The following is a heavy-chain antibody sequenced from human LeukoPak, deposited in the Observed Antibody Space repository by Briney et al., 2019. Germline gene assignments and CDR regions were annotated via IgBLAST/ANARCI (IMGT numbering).Heavy chain of an antibody. CDR3: AKGQEGYGDYQGYFDY. V-gene: IGHV3-23*01. CDR2: ISGSGGST. CDR1: GFTFSSYA. J-gene: IGHJ4*02. Sequence: GGPLRLSCAASGFTFSSYAMSWVRQAPGKGLEWVSAISGSGGSTYYADSVKGRFTISRDNSKNTLYLQMNGLRAEDTAVYYCAKGQEGYGDYQGYFDYWGQGTLVTVSS. D-gene: IGHD4-17*01.